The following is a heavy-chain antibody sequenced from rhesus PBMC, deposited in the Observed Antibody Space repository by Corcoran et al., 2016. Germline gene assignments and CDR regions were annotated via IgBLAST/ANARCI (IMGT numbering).Heavy chain of an antibody. CDR2: IAGRGGST. J-gene: IGHJ4*01. V-gene: IGHV4-173*01. Sequence: QVQLQESGPGLVKPSETLSLTCAVSGGSISSNYWSWIRQPPGKGLEWIGRIAGRGGSTDNNPSLKSRVTISTDTSKNQFSRKLSSVTAADTAVYYCARETLTIFGLVIGDYWGQGVLVTVSS. CDR1: GGSISSNY. D-gene: IGHD3-3*01. CDR3: ARETLTIFGLVIGDY.